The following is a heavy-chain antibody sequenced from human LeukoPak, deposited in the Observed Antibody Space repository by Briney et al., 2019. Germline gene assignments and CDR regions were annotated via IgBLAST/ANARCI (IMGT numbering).Heavy chain of an antibody. V-gene: IGHV4-34*01. CDR1: GGSFSGYY. CDR2: INHSGST. Sequence: SETLSLTCAVYGGSFSGYYWSWIRQPPGKGLEWIGEINHSGSTNYNPSLKSRVTISVDTSKNQFSLKLSSVTAADTAVYYCARVRYCSSTSCYGLYYYYYMDVWGKGTTVTVSS. J-gene: IGHJ6*03. D-gene: IGHD2-2*01. CDR3: ARVRYCSSTSCYGLYYYYYMDV.